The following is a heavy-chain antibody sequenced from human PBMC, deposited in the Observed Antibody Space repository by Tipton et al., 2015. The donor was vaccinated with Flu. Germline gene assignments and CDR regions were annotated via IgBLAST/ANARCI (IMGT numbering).Heavy chain of an antibody. CDR1: GGSINRYY. D-gene: IGHD3-22*01. Sequence: PGLVKPSETLSLTCNVSGGSINRYYWSWIRQSVGKGPEWIGRTHTNGNANYNSSFGSRLTMSLDTSKSQFSMTLTSVTVADTAVYYCASGNFYDSSGYFAFWGQGILVTVSS. CDR2: THTNGNA. J-gene: IGHJ4*02. V-gene: IGHV4-4*07. CDR3: ASGNFYDSSGYFAF.